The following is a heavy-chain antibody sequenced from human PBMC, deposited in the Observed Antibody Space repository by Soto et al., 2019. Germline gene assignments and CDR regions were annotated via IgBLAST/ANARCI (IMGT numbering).Heavy chain of an antibody. CDR2: ISGSGGST. J-gene: IGHJ6*02. Sequence: SLRLSCAASXVTFNNHAMTWVRQAPGKGLEWVPTISGSGGSTYSADSVKGRFTISRDNSKHTLYLQMNSLRVEDTAIYYCAKMQQSNGMDVWGQGTTVTVSS. V-gene: IGHV3-23*01. D-gene: IGHD4-4*01. CDR1: XVTFNNHA. CDR3: AKMQQSNGMDV.